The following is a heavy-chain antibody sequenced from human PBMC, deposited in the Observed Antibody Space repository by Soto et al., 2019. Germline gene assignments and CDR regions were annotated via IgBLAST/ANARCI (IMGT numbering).Heavy chain of an antibody. CDR1: GFTVSSNY. CDR3: ARAAGYSYGFDY. D-gene: IGHD5-18*01. Sequence: EVQLVETGGGLIQPGGSLRLSCAASGFTVSSNYMSWVRQALGKGLEWVSFIYSGGSTYYADSVKSRFTISRDNSKDTLYIQMNSLRAEDTAVYYCARAAGYSYGFDYWGQGTLVTVSS. CDR2: IYSGGST. V-gene: IGHV3-53*02. J-gene: IGHJ4*02.